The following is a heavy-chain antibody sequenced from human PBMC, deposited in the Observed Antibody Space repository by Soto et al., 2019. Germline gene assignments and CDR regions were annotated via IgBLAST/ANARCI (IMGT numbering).Heavy chain of an antibody. Sequence: SETLSLTCTVSGGSISSGGYYWSWIRQHPGTGLEWIGHISYSGSTYYNTSLKSRVTISVDTSRNQFSLIANSVTAADTAVYYCARANRIEKAFDYWGQGTLVTVSS. V-gene: IGHV4-30-4*01. CDR1: GGSISSGGYY. CDR3: ARANRIEKAFDY. D-gene: IGHD2-15*01. J-gene: IGHJ4*02. CDR2: ISYSGST.